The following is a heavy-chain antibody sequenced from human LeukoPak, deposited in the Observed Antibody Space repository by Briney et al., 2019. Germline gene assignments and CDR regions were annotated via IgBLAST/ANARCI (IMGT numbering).Heavy chain of an antibody. CDR1: GFTFSRYG. Sequence: GGSLRLSCAASGFTFSRYGMHWVRQAPGKGLEWVAFISNDGKKTYFADSVKGRFTVSRDNSKNTLYLQVKSLRPEDTAVLYCAKDDYGEISWNIYHWGQGTLVTVSS. J-gene: IGHJ5*02. CDR2: ISNDGKKT. D-gene: IGHD4-17*01. V-gene: IGHV3-30*18. CDR3: AKDDYGEISWNIYH.